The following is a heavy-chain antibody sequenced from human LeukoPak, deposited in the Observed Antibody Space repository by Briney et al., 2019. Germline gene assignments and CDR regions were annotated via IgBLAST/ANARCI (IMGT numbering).Heavy chain of an antibody. Sequence: SETLSLTCTVSGGSMSSYYWSWIRQPPGQGLEWIGYIYYSGSTNSNHSLKSRTTISVATSKNQFSVKLSSVTAADTAVYYCAREERDSSSPDVESGRYYGMDVWGHGTTVTVSS. J-gene: IGHJ6*02. CDR2: IYYSGST. V-gene: IGHV4-59*01. CDR1: GGSMSSYY. D-gene: IGHD6-6*01. CDR3: AREERDSSSPDVESGRYYGMDV.